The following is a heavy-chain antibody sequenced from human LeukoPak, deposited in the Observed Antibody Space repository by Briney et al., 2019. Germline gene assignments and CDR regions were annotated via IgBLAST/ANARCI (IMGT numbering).Heavy chain of an antibody. J-gene: IGHJ6*03. CDR2: ISSSGSTK. CDR3: ARVEAFWSGCAYYYYMDV. Sequence: GGSLRLSCVASGFTFSDYSMNWVRQAPGKGLEWVSYISSSGSTKNYADSVKGRFTISRDSAKNSLYLQMNSLRDEDRAVYYCARVEAFWSGCAYYYYMDVWGKGTTVTVSS. V-gene: IGHV3-48*02. CDR1: GFTFSDYS. D-gene: IGHD3-3*01.